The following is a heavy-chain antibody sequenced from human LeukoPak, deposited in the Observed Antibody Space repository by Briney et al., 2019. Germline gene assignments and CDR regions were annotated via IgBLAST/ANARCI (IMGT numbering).Heavy chain of an antibody. D-gene: IGHD1-26*01. J-gene: IGHJ4*02. V-gene: IGHV4-34*01. Sequence: SETLSLTCAVYGGSFSGYYWSWIRQPPKKGLEWIGEINHSGSTNYNPSLKSRVTISIDTSKNQFSLKLSSVTAADTAVYYCARDRLVGTSYYFDYWGQGTLVTVSS. CDR2: INHSGST. CDR3: ARDRLVGTSYYFDY. CDR1: GGSFSGYY.